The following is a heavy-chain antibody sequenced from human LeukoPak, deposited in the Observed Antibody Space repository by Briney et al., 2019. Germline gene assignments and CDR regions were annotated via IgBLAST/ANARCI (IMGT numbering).Heavy chain of an antibody. V-gene: IGHV3-30*02. CDR2: VQYDGNNE. CDR3: AKDRAYRYGRANAPGDY. J-gene: IGHJ4*02. D-gene: IGHD5-18*01. Sequence: PGGSLRLSCAASGFTFSNYGMHWVRQAPGKGLEWVSFVQYDGNNEYYSNSVEGQFTISRDNSKNTLYLQMNSLRTEDTAVYYCAKDRAYRYGRANAPGDYWGQGTLVTVSS. CDR1: GFTFSNYG.